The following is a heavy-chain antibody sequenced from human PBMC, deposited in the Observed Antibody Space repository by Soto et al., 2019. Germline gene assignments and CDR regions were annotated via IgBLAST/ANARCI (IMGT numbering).Heavy chain of an antibody. CDR1: GFTFSSYA. CDR3: AKDRAYDSSGSTRHGEFDY. D-gene: IGHD3-22*01. J-gene: IGHJ4*02. CDR2: ISGSGGST. Sequence: GGSLSLSCAASGFTFSSYAMSWVRQAPGKGLEWVSAISGSGGSTYYADSVKGRFTISRDNSKNTLYLQMNSLRAEDTAVYYCAKDRAYDSSGSTRHGEFDYWGQGTLVTVSS. V-gene: IGHV3-23*01.